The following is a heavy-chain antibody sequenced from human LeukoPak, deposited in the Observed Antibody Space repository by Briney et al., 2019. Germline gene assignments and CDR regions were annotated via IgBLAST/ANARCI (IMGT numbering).Heavy chain of an antibody. CDR2: IWYDGSNK. V-gene: IGHV3-33*06. CDR1: GFTFSSYG. D-gene: IGHD2-2*02. Sequence: GSLRLSCAASGFTFSSYGMHWVRQAPGKGLEWVAVIWYDGSNKYYADSVKGRFTISRDNSKNTLYLQMNSLRAEDTAVYYCAKAVVPAAIDDWFDPWGQGTLVTVSS. J-gene: IGHJ5*02. CDR3: AKAVVPAAIDDWFDP.